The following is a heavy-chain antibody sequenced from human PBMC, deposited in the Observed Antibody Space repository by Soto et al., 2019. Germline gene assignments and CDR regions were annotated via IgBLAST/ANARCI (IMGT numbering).Heavy chain of an antibody. D-gene: IGHD6-6*01. CDR2: ISAYNGNT. CDR3: ARSIATNNRLPY. V-gene: IGHV1-18*01. Sequence: ASVNVSCQASGYTFTSYGISWVRQAPGQGLEWMGWISAYNGNTNYAQKFQGWVTMTRDTSISTAYMELSRLRSDDTAVYYCARSIATNNRLPYWGQGTLVTVSS. J-gene: IGHJ4*02. CDR1: GYTFTSYG.